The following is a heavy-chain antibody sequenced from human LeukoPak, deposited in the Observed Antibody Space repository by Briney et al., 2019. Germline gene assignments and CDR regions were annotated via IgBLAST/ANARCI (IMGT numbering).Heavy chain of an antibody. Sequence: GGSLRLSCAASGFTFNRNAISWVRQAPGKGLEWVAVIYSGGSTYYADSVKGRFTISRDNSKNTLYLQMNSLRAEDTAVYYCARVSRLRFLEWLSTNNWFDPWGQGTLVTVSS. D-gene: IGHD3-3*01. V-gene: IGHV3-66*02. CDR1: GFTFNRNA. CDR3: ARVSRLRFLEWLSTNNWFDP. CDR2: IYSGGST. J-gene: IGHJ5*02.